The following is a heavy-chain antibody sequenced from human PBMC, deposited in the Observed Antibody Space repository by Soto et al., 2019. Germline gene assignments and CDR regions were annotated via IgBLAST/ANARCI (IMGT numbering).Heavy chain of an antibody. CDR3: SRSSDCSSTSCYFIEYGMDV. D-gene: IGHD2-2*01. CDR1: GFTFSNAW. Sequence: EVQLVESGGGLVKPGGSLRLSCAASGFTFSNAWMSWVRQAPGKGLEWVGRIKSKTDGGTTDYAAPVKGRFTISRDDSKNTLYLQMNRLKTEDTAVYYCSRSSDCSSTSCYFIEYGMDVWGQGTTVTVSS. J-gene: IGHJ6*02. V-gene: IGHV3-15*01. CDR2: IKSKTDGGTT.